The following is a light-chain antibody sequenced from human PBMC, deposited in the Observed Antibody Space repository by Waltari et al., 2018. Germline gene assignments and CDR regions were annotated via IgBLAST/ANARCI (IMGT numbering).Light chain of an antibody. Sequence: DIVMIQSPDSLVLSLGEGAAPNCKSTRSVLYASVNKNHLAWYQQKPGQPPKLLIFWASTRESGVPDRFSGSGSGADFTLTISSLQAEDVAVYYCQQYYTPPFTFGPGTKVEIK. J-gene: IGKJ3*01. V-gene: IGKV4-1*01. CDR1: RSVLYASVNKNH. CDR2: WAS. CDR3: QQYYTPPFT.